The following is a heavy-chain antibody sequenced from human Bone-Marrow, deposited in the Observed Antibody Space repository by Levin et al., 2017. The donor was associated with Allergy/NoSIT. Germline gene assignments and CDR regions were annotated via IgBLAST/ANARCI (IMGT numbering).Heavy chain of an antibody. V-gene: IGHV3-23*01. Sequence: GESLKISCAASGFTFSSYAMSWVRQAPGKGLEWVSAISGSGGSTYYADSVKGRFTISRDNSKNTLYLQMNSLRAEDTAVYYCAKGVGHIVVVPAASWFDPWGQGTLVTVSS. CDR3: AKGVGHIVVVPAASWFDP. J-gene: IGHJ5*02. D-gene: IGHD2-2*01. CDR2: ISGSGGST. CDR1: GFTFSSYA.